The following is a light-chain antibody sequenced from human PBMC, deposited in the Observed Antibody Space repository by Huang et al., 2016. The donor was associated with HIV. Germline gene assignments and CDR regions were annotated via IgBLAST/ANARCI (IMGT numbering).Light chain of an antibody. CDR1: QGITDF. CDR3: QQYDTLPYT. V-gene: IGKV1-33*01. CDR2: ESA. Sequence: DIQVTQSPSSLSASVGDRVTITCRASQGITDFLNWYQQTPGRAPRLLISESANLASGVPSRFSGTRSGTEYTLTITSLQPEDIATYYCQQYDTLPYTFGQGTKLEI. J-gene: IGKJ2*01.